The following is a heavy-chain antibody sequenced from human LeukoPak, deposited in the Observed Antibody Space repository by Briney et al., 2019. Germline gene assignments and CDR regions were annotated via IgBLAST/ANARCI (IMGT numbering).Heavy chain of an antibody. V-gene: IGHV3-33*01. CDR1: GFTFSSYG. J-gene: IGHJ4*02. D-gene: IGHD3-10*01. Sequence: PGGSLRLSCAASGFTFSSYGMHWVRQAPGKGLEWVAVTWYDGSNKYYADSVKGRFTISRDNSKNTLYLQMNSLRAEDTAVYYCARARKGSGSYNGFDYWGQGTLVTVSS. CDR3: ARARKGSGSYNGFDY. CDR2: TWYDGSNK.